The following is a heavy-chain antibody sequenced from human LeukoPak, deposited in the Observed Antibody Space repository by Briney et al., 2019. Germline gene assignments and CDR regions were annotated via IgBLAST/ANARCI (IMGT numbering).Heavy chain of an antibody. Sequence: PSETLSLTCTASGGSISSYYWSWIRQPPGKGLEWIGYIYYSGSTNYNPSRKSRVTISVDTSKNQLSLKLSSVTAAETAVYYCARDRSHYYDSSGDDYWGQGALVTVSS. CDR1: GGSISSYY. J-gene: IGHJ4*02. CDR3: ARDRSHYYDSSGDDY. CDR2: IYYSGST. V-gene: IGHV4-59*01. D-gene: IGHD3-22*01.